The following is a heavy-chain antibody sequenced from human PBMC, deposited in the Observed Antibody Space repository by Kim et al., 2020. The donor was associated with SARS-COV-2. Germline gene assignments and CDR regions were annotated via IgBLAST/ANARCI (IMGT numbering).Heavy chain of an antibody. D-gene: IGHD4-17*01. V-gene: IGHV3-21*01. CDR2: ISSSSSYI. CDR3: ARGSRPATVTTKLPGAYYYYGMDV. CDR1: GFTFSSYS. Sequence: GGSLRLSCAASGFTFSSYSMNWVRQAPGKGLEWVSSISSSSSYIYYADSVKGRFTISRDNAKNSLYLQMNSLRAEDTAVYYCARGSRPATVTTKLPGAYYYYGMDVWGQGTTVTVSS. J-gene: IGHJ6*02.